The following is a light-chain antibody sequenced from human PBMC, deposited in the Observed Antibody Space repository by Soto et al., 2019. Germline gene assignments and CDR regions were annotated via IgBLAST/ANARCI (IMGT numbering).Light chain of an antibody. CDR1: QSVSNK. V-gene: IGKV3-15*01. Sequence: EVVMRQSPATLSVSPGETATLSCRASQSVSNKLAWYQQRPGQAPGLLIYAADTRDNGIPHRFSGSESGRDFTLTISSLQSEDFSVYYCQQYNNWPPWTFGQGTKVEVK. J-gene: IGKJ1*01. CDR2: AAD. CDR3: QQYNNWPPWT.